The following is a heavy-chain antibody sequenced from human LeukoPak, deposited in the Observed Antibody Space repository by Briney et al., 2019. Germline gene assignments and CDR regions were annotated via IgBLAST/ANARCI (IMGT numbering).Heavy chain of an antibody. CDR3: ARGGYYDILTGYSDAFDM. CDR2: IYTSGST. V-gene: IGHV4-4*07. J-gene: IGHJ3*02. CDR1: GGSISSYY. Sequence: SETLSLTCTVSGGSISSYYWSWIRQPAGKGLEWIGRIYTSGSTNYNPSLKSRVTISVDTSKNQFSLKLSSVTAADTAVYYCARGGYYDILTGYSDAFDMWGQGTMVTVSS. D-gene: IGHD3-9*01.